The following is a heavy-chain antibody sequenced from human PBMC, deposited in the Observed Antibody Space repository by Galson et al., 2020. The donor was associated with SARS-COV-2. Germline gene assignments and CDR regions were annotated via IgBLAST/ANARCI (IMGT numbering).Heavy chain of an antibody. J-gene: IGHJ6*02. CDR1: AGSISSSSYY. D-gene: IGHD6-19*01. CDR3: ARQGGSGNYYYYYGMDV. Sequence: ETSETLSLTCTVSAGSISSSSYYCGWIRQPPGKGLEWIGSIYYSGSTYYNPSLKSRVTISVDTSKNQFSLKLSSVTAADTAVYYCARQGGSGNYYYYYGMDVWGQGTTVTVSS. CDR2: IYYSGST. V-gene: IGHV4-39*01.